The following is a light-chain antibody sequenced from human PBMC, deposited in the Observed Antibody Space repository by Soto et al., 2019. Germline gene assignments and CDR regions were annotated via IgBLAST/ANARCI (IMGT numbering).Light chain of an antibody. V-gene: IGKV3-20*01. Sequence: EVVLTQSPGTVSLSPGERATLSCRASQSVTSNYLAWYQQKPGQAPRLLIYAASSRATGIPDRFSGSGSGTDFTLSISRREPEDFAVYYCQQYGSSVTWTFGQGTKVEI. CDR3: QQYGSSVTWT. CDR2: AAS. J-gene: IGKJ1*01. CDR1: QSVTSNY.